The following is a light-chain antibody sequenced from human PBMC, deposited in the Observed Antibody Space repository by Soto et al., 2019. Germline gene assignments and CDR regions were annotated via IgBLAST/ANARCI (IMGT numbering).Light chain of an antibody. J-gene: IGLJ2*01. Sequence: QSALTQPASVSGSPGQSITISCTGTSSDVGTYKFVSWYQQHPGKAPKLMIYEVSDRPSGVSSRFSGSKSGNTASLTISGLQAEDEADYYCSSYSSSTTDVVFGGGTQLTVL. V-gene: IGLV2-14*01. CDR3: SSYSSSTTDVV. CDR2: EVS. CDR1: SSDVGTYKF.